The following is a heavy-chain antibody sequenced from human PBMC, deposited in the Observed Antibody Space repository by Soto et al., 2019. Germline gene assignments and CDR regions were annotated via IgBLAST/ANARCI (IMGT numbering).Heavy chain of an antibody. J-gene: IGHJ6*02. CDR3: ASRGLGIAAAGTQANYYYGMDV. V-gene: IGHV1-46*03. D-gene: IGHD6-13*01. Sequence: GASVKVSCKASGYTFTSYYMHWVRQAPGQGLEWKGIINPSGGSTSYAQKFQGRVTMTRDTSTSTVYMELSSLRSEDTAVYYCASRGLGIAAAGTQANYYYGMDVWGQGTTVTVSS. CDR1: GYTFTSYY. CDR2: INPSGGST.